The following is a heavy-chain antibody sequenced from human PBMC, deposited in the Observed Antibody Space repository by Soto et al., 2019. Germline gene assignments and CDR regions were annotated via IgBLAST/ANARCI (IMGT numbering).Heavy chain of an antibody. Sequence: QVQLQESGPGLVKPSQTLSLTCTVSGGSISSGGYYWSWIRQHPGKGLEWIGYIYYSGSTYYNPSLKSRVTQSVDTSNNHFSLKRSSVTAADTAVYYCAASCVAWGGCNYYGMDVWGQGTTVPVSS. V-gene: IGHV4-31*03. CDR2: IYYSGST. CDR3: AASCVAWGGCNYYGMDV. CDR1: GGSISSGGYY. J-gene: IGHJ6*02. D-gene: IGHD5-12*01.